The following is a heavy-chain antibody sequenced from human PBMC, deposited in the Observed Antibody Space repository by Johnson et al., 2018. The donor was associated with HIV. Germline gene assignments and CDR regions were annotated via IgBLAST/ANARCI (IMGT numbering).Heavy chain of an antibody. CDR1: GFTVSSNY. V-gene: IGHV3-11*04. J-gene: IGHJ3*02. CDR2: ISSSGSTI. CDR3: ARRTVVTPGAFDI. Sequence: QVQLVESGGGLIQPGGSLRLSCAASGFTVSSNYMSWIRPAPGKGLEWVSYISSSGSTIYYADSVKGRFTIPRDNAKNSLYLQMNSLRAEDTAGYYCARRTVVTPGAFDIWGQGTMVTVSS. D-gene: IGHD4-23*01.